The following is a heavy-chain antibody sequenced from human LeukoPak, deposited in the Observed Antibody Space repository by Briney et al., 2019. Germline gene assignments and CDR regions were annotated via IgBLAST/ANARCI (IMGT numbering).Heavy chain of an antibody. V-gene: IGHV4-59*01. D-gene: IGHD6-19*01. CDR2: IYYSGST. CDR1: GGSMSSYY. CDR3: AGGYSCGWYMSNYYYYYYGMDV. Sequence: SETLSLTCTVSGGSMSSYYWSWIRQPPGKGLEWIGYIYYSGSTNYNPSLKSRVTISVDTSKNQFSLKLSSVTAADTAVYYCAGGYSCGWYMSNYYYYYYGMDVWGQGTTVTVSS. J-gene: IGHJ6*02.